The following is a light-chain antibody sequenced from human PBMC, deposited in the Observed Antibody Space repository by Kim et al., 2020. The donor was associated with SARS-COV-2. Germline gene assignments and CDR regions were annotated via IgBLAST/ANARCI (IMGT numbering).Light chain of an antibody. Sequence: PPGERGTLSCRASQSVSRSYLAWYQQKPGQAPRLLIYGASSRATGIPDRFSGSGSGTDFTLTISRLEPEDFAVYYCQQYGSSPYTFGQGTKVDIK. CDR1: QSVSRSY. V-gene: IGKV3-20*01. CDR2: GAS. J-gene: IGKJ2*01. CDR3: QQYGSSPYT.